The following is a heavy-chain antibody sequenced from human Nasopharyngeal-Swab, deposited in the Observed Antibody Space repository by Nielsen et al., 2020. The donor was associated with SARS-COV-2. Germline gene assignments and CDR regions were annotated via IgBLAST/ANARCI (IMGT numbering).Heavy chain of an antibody. Sequence: GESLKISCVASGFSLSDHYMDWVRQAPGKGLEWVGRIRSKGNSYATEYAASVEGRFTISRDDSKNTAYLQMNSLMTEDTAVYYCSRCGGSCYTGKDYWGQGTLVTVSS. D-gene: IGHD2-15*01. CDR2: IRSKGNSYAT. J-gene: IGHJ4*02. V-gene: IGHV3-73*01. CDR1: GFSLSDHY. CDR3: SRCGGSCYTGKDY.